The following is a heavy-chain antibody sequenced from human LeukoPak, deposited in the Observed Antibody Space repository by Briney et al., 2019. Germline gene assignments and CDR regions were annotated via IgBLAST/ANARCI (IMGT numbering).Heavy chain of an antibody. V-gene: IGHV3-30*18. CDR2: ISYDGSNK. J-gene: IGHJ4*02. CDR1: GFTFSSYG. CDR3: AEDPQAAAVAGPDY. Sequence: GGSLRLSCAASGFTFSSYGMHWVRQAPGKGLEWVAVISYDGSNKYYADSVKGRFTISRDNSKNTLYLQMNSLRAEDTAVYYCAEDPQAAAVAGPDYWGQGTLVTVSS. D-gene: IGHD6-19*01.